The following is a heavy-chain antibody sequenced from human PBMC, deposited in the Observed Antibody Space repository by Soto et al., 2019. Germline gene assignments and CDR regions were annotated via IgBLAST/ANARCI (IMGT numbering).Heavy chain of an antibody. CDR2: INHSGTT. J-gene: IGHJ6*03. Sequence: QVHLEQWGAGLLNPSETLSLTCAVYGGSLSGYYWSWVRQSPGKGLEWIGEINHSGTTNYNPSLRTRVTIPAATSKHQFSRRLSSVTAADSAVYYCASYHYLDLWTGSRHYMDVWGRGTTVTVSS. D-gene: IGHD3-9*01. CDR3: ASYHYLDLWTGSRHYMDV. V-gene: IGHV4-34*01. CDR1: GGSLSGYY.